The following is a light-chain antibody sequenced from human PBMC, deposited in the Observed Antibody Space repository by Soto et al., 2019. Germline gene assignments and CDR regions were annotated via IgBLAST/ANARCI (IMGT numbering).Light chain of an antibody. CDR3: QQSNNWPPIT. Sequence: EIVMTQSPATLSVSPGERATLSGRASQSVSSNLAWYQQKPGQAPRLLIYGASTRATGIPARFSGSGSGTEFTLTISSLQSEDFAVYYCQQSNNWPPITVGQVTRLEIK. CDR2: GAS. V-gene: IGKV3-15*01. J-gene: IGKJ5*01. CDR1: QSVSSN.